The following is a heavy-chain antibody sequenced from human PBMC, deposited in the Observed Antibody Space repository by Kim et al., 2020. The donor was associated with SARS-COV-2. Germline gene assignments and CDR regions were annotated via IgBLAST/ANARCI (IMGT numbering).Heavy chain of an antibody. D-gene: IGHD6-13*01. Sequence: SETLSLTCTVSGGSISSSSYYWGWIRQPPGKGLEWIGSIYYSGSTYYNPSLKSRVTISVDTSKNQFSLKLSSVTAADTAVYYCARLQQLVGAFDIWGQGT. CDR2: IYYSGST. CDR1: GGSISSSSYY. J-gene: IGHJ3*02. CDR3: ARLQQLVGAFDI. V-gene: IGHV4-39*01.